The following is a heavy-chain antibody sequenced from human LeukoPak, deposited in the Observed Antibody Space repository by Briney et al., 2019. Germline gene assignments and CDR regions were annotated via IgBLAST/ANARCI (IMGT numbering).Heavy chain of an antibody. CDR3: ARHGYCSSTSCHYDYYYYYYMDV. V-gene: IGHV4-39*01. CDR1: GGSISSSSYY. Sequence: SETLSLTCTVSGGSISSSSYYWGWIRQPPGKGLEWIGSNYYSGITYYNPSLKSRVTISVDTSKNQFSLKLSSVTAADTAVYYCARHGYCSSTSCHYDYYYYYYMDVWGKGTTVTISS. CDR2: NYYSGIT. J-gene: IGHJ6*03. D-gene: IGHD2-2*03.